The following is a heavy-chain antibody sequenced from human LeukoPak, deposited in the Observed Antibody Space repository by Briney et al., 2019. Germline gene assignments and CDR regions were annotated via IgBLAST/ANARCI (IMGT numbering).Heavy chain of an antibody. Sequence: SVKVSCKASGSTFSSYAISWVRQAPGQGLEWMGGIIPIFGTANYAQKFQGRVTITADESTSTAYMEPSSLRSEDTAVYYCARGGYSGYDYHYWGQGTLVTVSS. CDR2: IIPIFGTA. CDR3: ARGGYSGYDYHY. CDR1: GSTFSSYA. V-gene: IGHV1-69*13. D-gene: IGHD5-12*01. J-gene: IGHJ4*02.